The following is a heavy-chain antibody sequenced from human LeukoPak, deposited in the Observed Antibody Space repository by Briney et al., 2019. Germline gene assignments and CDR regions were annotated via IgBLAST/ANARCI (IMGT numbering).Heavy chain of an antibody. CDR3: ARDQNTLLWFGELSPRVLDWFDP. CDR2: INPNSGGT. V-gene: IGHV1-2*02. CDR1: GYTFTGYY. J-gene: IGHJ5*02. Sequence: GASVKVSCKASGYTFTGYYMHWVRQAPGQGLEWMGWINPNSGGTNYAQKFQGRVTMTRDTSISTAYMELSRLRSDDTAVYYCARDQNTLLWFGELSPRVLDWFDPWGQGTLVTVSS. D-gene: IGHD3-10*01.